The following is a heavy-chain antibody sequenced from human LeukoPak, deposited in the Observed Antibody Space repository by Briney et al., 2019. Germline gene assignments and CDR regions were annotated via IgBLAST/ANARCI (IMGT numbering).Heavy chain of an antibody. D-gene: IGHD3-10*02. CDR2: ISGCGGST. V-gene: IGHV3-23*01. J-gene: IGHJ6*04. CDR3: AELGITMIGGV. Sequence: PGGSLRLSCAASGFTFSTYDMSWVRQAPGKGLEWVSLISGCGGSTYYADSVKGRFTISGDNAKNSLYLQMNSLRAEDTAVYYCAELGITMIGGVWGKGTTVTISS. CDR1: GFTFSTYD.